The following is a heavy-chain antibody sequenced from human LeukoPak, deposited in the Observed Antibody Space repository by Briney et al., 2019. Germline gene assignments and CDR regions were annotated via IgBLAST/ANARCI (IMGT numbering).Heavy chain of an antibody. CDR3: ARRAGYYFDY. D-gene: IGHD6-19*01. CDR1: GYXFTSYW. CDR2: IYPGDSDT. Sequence: GESLKISCNASGYXFTSYWICWVRQMPGKGLEWMGTIYPGDSDTRYSPPFQGQVTISADKSTTTAYLQWSSLKASDTAMYYCARRAGYYFDYWGQGTLVTVSS. V-gene: IGHV5-51*01. J-gene: IGHJ4*02.